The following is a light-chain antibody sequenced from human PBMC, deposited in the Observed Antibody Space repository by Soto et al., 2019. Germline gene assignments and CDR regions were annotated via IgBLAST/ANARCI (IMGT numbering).Light chain of an antibody. V-gene: IGKV4-1*01. CDR2: WAS. CDR3: QQYYSTPPWT. J-gene: IGKJ1*01. CDR1: QGVLYSSNNENY. Sequence: DIVMTQSPDSLALSLGERATINCTSSQGVLYSSNNENYLAWYQQKPGQPPTLLIYWASTRESGVPDRFSGSGSGTDFSLTISSLQAEDVAVYYCQQYYSTPPWTFGQGTKVDIK.